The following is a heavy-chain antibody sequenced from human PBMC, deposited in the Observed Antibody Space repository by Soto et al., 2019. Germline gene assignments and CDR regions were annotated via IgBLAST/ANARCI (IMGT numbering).Heavy chain of an antibody. V-gene: IGHV3-74*01. CDR2: INSDGSTT. J-gene: IGHJ5*02. Sequence: GGSLRLSCAASGFTFSSYWMHWVRQAPGMGLVWVSRINSDGSTTTYADSVKGRFTISRDNAKNTLYLQMNSLGAEDTAVYYCARGPGILNPWGQGILVTVSS. CDR3: ARGPGILNP. D-gene: IGHD3-9*01. CDR1: GFTFSSYW.